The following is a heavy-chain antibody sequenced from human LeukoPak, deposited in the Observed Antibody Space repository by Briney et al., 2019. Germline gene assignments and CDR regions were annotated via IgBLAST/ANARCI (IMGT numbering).Heavy chain of an antibody. Sequence: SETPSLTCTVSGGSISSYYWSWIRQPPGKGLEWIGYIYYSGSTNYNPSLKSRVTISVDTSKNQFSLRLSSVTAADTAVYYCARVVSGDFWSGYPHPYWFDPWGQGTLVTVSS. CDR2: IYYSGST. J-gene: IGHJ5*02. D-gene: IGHD3-3*01. CDR3: ARVVSGDFWSGYPHPYWFDP. CDR1: GGSISSYY. V-gene: IGHV4-59*01.